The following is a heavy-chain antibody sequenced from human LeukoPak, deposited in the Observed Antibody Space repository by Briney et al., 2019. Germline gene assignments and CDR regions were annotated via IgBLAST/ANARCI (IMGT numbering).Heavy chain of an antibody. CDR3: ARTVGTRTPSRLRYFDWLPGYYYYYYMDV. Sequence: SETLSLTCTVSGGSISSYYWSWIRQPPGKGLEWIGYIYYSGSTNYNPSLKSRVTISVDTSKNQFSLKLSSVTAADTAVYYCARTVGTRTPSRLRYFDWLPGYYYYYYMDVWGKGTTVTISS. V-gene: IGHV4-59*01. CDR1: GGSISSYY. J-gene: IGHJ6*03. D-gene: IGHD3-9*01. CDR2: IYYSGST.